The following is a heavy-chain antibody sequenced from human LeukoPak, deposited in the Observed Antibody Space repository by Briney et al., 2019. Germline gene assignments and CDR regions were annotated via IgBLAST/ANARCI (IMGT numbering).Heavy chain of an antibody. J-gene: IGHJ5*02. D-gene: IGHD3-16*01. CDR3: ARDKRLEGGAFDP. Sequence: ASVTVSCKASGYTFTIYAMDWVRQPPGQGLEWMGWINTNTGNPTYAQGFTGRFVFSLDTSVSTAYLQICSLKAEDTAVYYCARDKRLEGGAFDPWGQGTLVTVSS. CDR2: INTNTGNP. V-gene: IGHV7-4-1*01. CDR1: GYTFTIYA.